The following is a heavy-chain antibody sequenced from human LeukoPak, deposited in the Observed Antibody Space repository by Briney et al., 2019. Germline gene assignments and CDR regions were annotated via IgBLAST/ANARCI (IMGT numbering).Heavy chain of an antibody. Sequence: GGSLRLSCAASGFTFSSYAMHWVRQAPGKGLEWVAVISYDGSNKYYADSVKGRFTISRDNSKNTLCLQMNSLRAEDTAVYYCARIYAKKVGATDFQHWGQGTLVTVSS. CDR3: ARIYAKKVGATDFQH. V-gene: IGHV3-30-3*01. CDR1: GFTFSSYA. D-gene: IGHD1-26*01. CDR2: ISYDGSNK. J-gene: IGHJ1*01.